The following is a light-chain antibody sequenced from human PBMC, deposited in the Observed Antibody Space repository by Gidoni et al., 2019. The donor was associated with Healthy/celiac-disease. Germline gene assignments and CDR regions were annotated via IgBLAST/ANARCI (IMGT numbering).Light chain of an antibody. J-gene: IGKJ1*01. CDR2: GAS. CDR1: QSVSSN. CDR3: QQYNNWPRT. V-gene: IGKV3-15*01. Sequence: EIVMTQSPATLSVSPGERATLSCRASQSVSSNLAWYQQKPGQAPRLLIYGASTRATGIPARFSGSGSGTEFSFTISSLQSEDFAVDYCQQYNNWPRTFGQGTKVEIK.